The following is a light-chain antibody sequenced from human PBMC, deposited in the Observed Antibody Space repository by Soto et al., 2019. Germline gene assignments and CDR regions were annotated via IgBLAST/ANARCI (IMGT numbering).Light chain of an antibody. J-gene: IGKJ4*01. CDR3: QQYASSPVT. CDR2: GAS. V-gene: IGKV3-20*01. CDR1: QSVSNNY. Sequence: ENVLTQAPGTLSLSPVARASLSCSPSQSVSNNYLAWHQQRPGQAPRLLIFGASNRATGVPDRFTGSASGTDFTLTISRLQPEDFALYFCQQYASSPVTFGGGTKVDIK.